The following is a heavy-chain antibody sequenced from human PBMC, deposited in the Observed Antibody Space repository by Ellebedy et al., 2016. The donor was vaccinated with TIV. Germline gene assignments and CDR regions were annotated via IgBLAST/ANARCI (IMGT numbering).Heavy chain of an antibody. CDR3: AKDIERSGSYYSYYYGMDV. CDR1: GFTFDDYT. D-gene: IGHD1-26*01. V-gene: IGHV3-43*01. CDR2: ISWDGGST. Sequence: PGGSLRLSCAASGFTFDDYTMHWVRQAPGKGLEWVSLISWDGGSTYYADSVKGRFTISRDNSKNSLYLQMNSLRTEDTALYYCAKDIERSGSYYSYYYGMDVWGQGTTVTVSS. J-gene: IGHJ6*02.